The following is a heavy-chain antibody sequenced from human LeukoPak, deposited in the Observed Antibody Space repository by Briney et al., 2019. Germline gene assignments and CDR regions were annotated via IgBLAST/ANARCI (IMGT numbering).Heavy chain of an antibody. D-gene: IGHD3-9*01. J-gene: IGHJ5*01. CDR3: AKDRVVTDILTGYFDC. Sequence: GGPLRHSCAASGFPFSCLPMSCVPHAPGKALEWCSALSGRGGNTYYAVSVKGPFTISRNNSKNTLYLQMNSLRAEDTDVYYCAKDRVVTDILTGYFDCWGRGTLVSVSS. CDR2: LSGRGGNT. V-gene: IGHV3-23*01. CDR1: GFPFSCLP.